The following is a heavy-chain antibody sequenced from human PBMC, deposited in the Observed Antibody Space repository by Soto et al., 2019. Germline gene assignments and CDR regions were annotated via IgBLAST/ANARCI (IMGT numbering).Heavy chain of an antibody. Sequence: PGGSLRLSCAASGFTFSSYAMHWVRQAPGKGLEWVAVISYDGSNKYYADSVKGRFTISRDNSKNTLYLQMNSLRAEDTAVYYCARDFWSGIVATGFSDYWGQGTLVTISS. CDR3: ARDFWSGIVATGFSDY. V-gene: IGHV3-30-3*01. D-gene: IGHD5-12*01. J-gene: IGHJ4*02. CDR1: GFTFSSYA. CDR2: ISYDGSNK.